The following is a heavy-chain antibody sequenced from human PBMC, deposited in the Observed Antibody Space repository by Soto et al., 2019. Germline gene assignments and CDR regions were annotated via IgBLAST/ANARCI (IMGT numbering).Heavy chain of an antibody. V-gene: IGHV3-23*01. CDR1: GFTFSSYA. D-gene: IGHD6-19*01. Sequence: PGGSLRLSCAASGFTFSSYAMNWVRQAPGKGLEWVSVISGSGGSTYYADSVKGRFTISRDNSKNTLYLQMNSLRVEDTAVYYCESRSSGWYFDYCGQRSLVPVSA. CDR3: ESRSSGWYFDY. CDR2: ISGSGGST. J-gene: IGHJ4*02.